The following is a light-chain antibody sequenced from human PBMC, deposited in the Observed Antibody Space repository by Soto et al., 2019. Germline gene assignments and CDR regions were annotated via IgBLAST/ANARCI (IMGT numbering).Light chain of an antibody. CDR1: QTIYSN. V-gene: IGKV1-39*01. CDR2: AAS. Sequence: IHMTQSPSCLSASLGYGFTITVRSSQTIYSNLNWYQQKPGKAPNLLIYAASSLESGVPARFSGSGSGTHFTLTITGLQPEDFATYYCQQTYSSLPITFGQGTRLEIK. CDR3: QQTYSSLPIT. J-gene: IGKJ5*01.